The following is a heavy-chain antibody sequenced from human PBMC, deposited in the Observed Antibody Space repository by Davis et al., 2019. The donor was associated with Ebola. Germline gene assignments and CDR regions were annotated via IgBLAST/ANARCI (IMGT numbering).Heavy chain of an antibody. CDR2: IKEDGSEK. CDR3: ARVSVQAALVPIDYYAMDV. Sequence: GESLKISCAASGFTFNRYWMSWVRQAPGKGLQWVANIKEDGSEKYYVDSVKGRFTISRDNAKNSLYLQMNSLRAEDTAVYYCARVSVQAALVPIDYYAMDVWGQGTTVTVSS. CDR1: GFTFNRYW. D-gene: IGHD2-15*01. J-gene: IGHJ6*02. V-gene: IGHV3-7*03.